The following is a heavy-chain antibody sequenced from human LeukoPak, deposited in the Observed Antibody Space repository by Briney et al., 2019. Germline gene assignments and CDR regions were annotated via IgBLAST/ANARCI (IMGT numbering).Heavy chain of an antibody. V-gene: IGHV4-4*02. J-gene: IGHJ4*02. Sequence: SGTLSLTCGVSGGSVINTNWWTWVRQPPGKGLEWIGEVHLDGRTNYNPSLESRLTMSVDVSENQVSLKLTSVTAADTAVYYCAREGGFYRPLNYSGQGTLVTVSS. CDR2: VHLDGRT. CDR3: AREGGFYRPLNY. D-gene: IGHD3-3*01. CDR1: GGSVINTNW.